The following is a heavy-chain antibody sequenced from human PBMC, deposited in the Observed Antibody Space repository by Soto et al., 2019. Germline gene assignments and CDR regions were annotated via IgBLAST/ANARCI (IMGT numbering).Heavy chain of an antibody. V-gene: IGHV4-31*03. CDR1: GGSISSGYY. CDR3: AGAPGDYFDY. CDR2: IYYSGST. J-gene: IGHJ4*02. Sequence: QVQLQESGPGLVKPSQTLSLTCTVSGGSISSGYYWSWIRQHPGKGLECIGYIYYSGSTYYNPPPRSRVTISVDKSRNQFPLKLRPVTAADTAVYSCAGAPGDYFDYWGQGTLVTVSS.